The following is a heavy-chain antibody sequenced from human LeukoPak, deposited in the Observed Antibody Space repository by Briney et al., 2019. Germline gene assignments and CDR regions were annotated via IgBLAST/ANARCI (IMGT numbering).Heavy chain of an antibody. CDR1: GGTFTSYY. Sequence: GASVKVSCKASGGTFTSYYMHWVRQAPGQGLEWMGIINPSGGSTSYAQKFQGRVTMTRDMSTSTVYMELSSLRSEDTAVYYCVIAAPNYYYYYMDVWGKGTTVTVSS. V-gene: IGHV1-46*01. D-gene: IGHD6-6*01. CDR2: INPSGGST. J-gene: IGHJ6*03. CDR3: VIAAPNYYYYYMDV.